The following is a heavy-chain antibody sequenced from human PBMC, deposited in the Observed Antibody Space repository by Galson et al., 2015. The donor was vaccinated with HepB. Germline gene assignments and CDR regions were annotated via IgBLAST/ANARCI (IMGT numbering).Heavy chain of an antibody. D-gene: IGHD2-2*01. Sequence: SVKVSCKASGYTFTSYDINWVRQATGQGLEWMGWMNPNSGNTGYAQKFQGRVTMTRNTSISTAYMELSSLRSEDTAVYYCARSGIVVVPAAMSLVYYYYYMDVWGKGTTVTVSS. CDR2: MNPNSGNT. CDR3: ARSGIVVVPAAMSLVYYYYYMDV. CDR1: GYTFTSYD. V-gene: IGHV1-8*01. J-gene: IGHJ6*03.